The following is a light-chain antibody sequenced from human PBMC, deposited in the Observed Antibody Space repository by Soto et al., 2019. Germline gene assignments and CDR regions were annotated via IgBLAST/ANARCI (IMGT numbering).Light chain of an antibody. CDR2: GAS. CDR3: QQYNNWPPCK. CDR1: QSVSSN. Sequence: EIVMTQSPSTLSVSPGERATLSCRASQSVSSNLAWYQQKPGQAPRLLIYGASTRATGIPARFSGSGSGTEFTLTISSLQSEDFAVYYCQQYNNWPPCKFGQGTNVEIK. V-gene: IGKV3-15*01. J-gene: IGKJ1*01.